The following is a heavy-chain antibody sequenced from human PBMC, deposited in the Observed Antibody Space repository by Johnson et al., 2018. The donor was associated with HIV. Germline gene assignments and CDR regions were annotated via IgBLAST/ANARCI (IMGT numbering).Heavy chain of an antibody. Sequence: QVQLVESGGGVVQPGGSLRLSCAASGFTFSSHGMHWVRQAPGKGLEWVAFIRYDGSNKYYADSVKGRFTISRDNSKNTLYLQMNSLKTEDTAVYYCTTDIDMGSSRPYDAVDIWGQGTMVTVSS. CDR2: IRYDGSNK. V-gene: IGHV3-30*02. D-gene: IGHD6-13*01. J-gene: IGHJ3*02. CDR3: TTDIDMGSSRPYDAVDI. CDR1: GFTFSSHG.